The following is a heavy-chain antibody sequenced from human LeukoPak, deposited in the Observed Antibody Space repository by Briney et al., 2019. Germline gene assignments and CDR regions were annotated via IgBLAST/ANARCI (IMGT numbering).Heavy chain of an antibody. CDR1: GFTFSSYS. Sequence: GGSLRLSCAASGFTFSSYSMNWVRQAPGKGLEWVSYISSSSSTIYYADSVKGRFTISRDNAKNSLYLQMNSLRAEDTAVYYCARGIRSIAARQGAFDIWGQGTMVTVSS. D-gene: IGHD6-6*01. CDR3: ARGIRSIAARQGAFDI. J-gene: IGHJ3*02. V-gene: IGHV3-48*01. CDR2: ISSSSSTI.